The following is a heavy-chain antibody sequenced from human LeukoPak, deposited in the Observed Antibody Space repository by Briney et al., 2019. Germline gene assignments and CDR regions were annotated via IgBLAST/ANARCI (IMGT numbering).Heavy chain of an antibody. CDR3: ARLKSYGSDPPEFG. V-gene: IGHV5-51*01. Sequence: GESLKXSFKGPGSSFTSYWIGWVRRMPGKGLEWMGIIYPLHSHPIYTPSFQPPLPISPDKSISTAYLQWSSLKASDTAMYYCARLKSYGSDPPEFGRGQGTLVTVSS. CDR2: IYPLHSHP. CDR1: GSSFTSYW. J-gene: IGHJ1*01. D-gene: IGHD3-10*01.